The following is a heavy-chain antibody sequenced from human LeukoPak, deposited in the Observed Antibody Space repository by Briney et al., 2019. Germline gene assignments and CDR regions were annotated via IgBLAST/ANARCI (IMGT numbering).Heavy chain of an antibody. CDR3: ARGYSPTLRTTGNDY. J-gene: IGHJ4*01. V-gene: IGHV1-8*01. D-gene: IGHD1-1*01. CDR1: GYTFNSHD. CDR2: MNPYSGNT. Sequence: ASVKVSCKASGYTFNSHDINWVRQATGQGLEWMGWMNPYSGNTGYAQKFQGRVTMTRDTSINTAYLEFYSLRSEDTAVYYCARGYSPTLRTTGNDYWGHGTLVTVSS.